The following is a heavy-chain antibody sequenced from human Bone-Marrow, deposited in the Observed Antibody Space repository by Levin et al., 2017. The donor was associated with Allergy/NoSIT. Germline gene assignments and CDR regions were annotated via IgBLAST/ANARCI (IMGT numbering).Heavy chain of an antibody. V-gene: IGHV4-61*08. CDR3: ARGGANWGSHFLY. CDR1: GGSVSTPGYY. CDR2: VFYSGGT. Sequence: PSETLSLTCTISGGSVSTPGYYWNWIRQTPGKGLEWIGFVFYSGGTKYNPSLESRVTISEDTSKNQFSLRLRSVTAADTAVYFCARGGANWGSHFLYWGQGALVTVPS. J-gene: IGHJ4*02. D-gene: IGHD1-26*01.